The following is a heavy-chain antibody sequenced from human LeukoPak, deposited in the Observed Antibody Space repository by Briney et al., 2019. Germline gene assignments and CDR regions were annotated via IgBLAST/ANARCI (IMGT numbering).Heavy chain of an antibody. Sequence: GGSLRLFCAASGFTFDDYAMHWVRQAPGKGLEWVSGIRWNSGSIVYADSVKGRFTISRDNAKNSLYLQMKSLRAEDTALYYCAKGYGSGSYYKGRINFDYWGQGTLVTVSS. D-gene: IGHD3-10*01. V-gene: IGHV3-9*01. CDR2: IRWNSGSI. CDR3: AKGYGSGSYYKGRINFDY. J-gene: IGHJ4*02. CDR1: GFTFDDYA.